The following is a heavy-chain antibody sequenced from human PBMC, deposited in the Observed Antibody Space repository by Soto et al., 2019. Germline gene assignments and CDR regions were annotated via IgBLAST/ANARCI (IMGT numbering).Heavy chain of an antibody. CDR2: INSDGSST. CDR1: GFTFSSYW. J-gene: IGHJ5*02. CDR3: ARGISSGWYSNWFDP. Sequence: LRLSCAASGFTFSSYWIHWVRQSPWKGLVRVSRINSDGSSTSYADSVKGRFTISRDNAKNTLYLQMNSLRAEDTAVYYCARGISSGWYSNWFDPWGQGTLVTVSS. V-gene: IGHV3-74*01. D-gene: IGHD6-19*01.